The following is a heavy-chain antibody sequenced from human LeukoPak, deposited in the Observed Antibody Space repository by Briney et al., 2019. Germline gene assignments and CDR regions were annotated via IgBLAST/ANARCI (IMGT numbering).Heavy chain of an antibody. CDR2: ISAYNGNT. D-gene: IGHD3-22*01. CDR3: ARRGDYYDSSGYYFPYYFDY. J-gene: IGHJ4*02. V-gene: IGHV1-18*04. Sequence: ASVKVSCKASGYTFTSYYMHWVRQAPGQGLEWMGWISAYNGNTNYAQKLQGRVTMTTDTSTSTAYMELRSLRSDDTAVYYCARRGDYYDSSGYYFPYYFDYWGQGTLVTVSS. CDR1: GYTFTSYY.